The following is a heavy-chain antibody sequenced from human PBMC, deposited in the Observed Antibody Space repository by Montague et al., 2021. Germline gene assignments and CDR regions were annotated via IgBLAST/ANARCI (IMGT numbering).Heavy chain of an antibody. D-gene: IGHD1-26*01. CDR2: LYDSGTT. V-gene: IGHV4-59*12. Sequence: SETLSLTCTVTGGSISGFYWSWIRQSPEKGLEWIGYLYDSGTTNYNPSLKSRVTISADTSMNQFSLSLTSVTAADTAVYFCARRLRSRAPFDYWGQGTLVTVSS. CDR1: GGSISGFY. J-gene: IGHJ4*02. CDR3: ARRLRSRAPFDY.